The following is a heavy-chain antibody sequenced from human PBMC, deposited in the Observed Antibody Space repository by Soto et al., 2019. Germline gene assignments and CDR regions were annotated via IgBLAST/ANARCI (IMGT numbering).Heavy chain of an antibody. Sequence: LSLTCTVSGGSISSGGYYWSWIRQHPGKGLEWIGYIYYSGSTYYNPSLKSRVTISVDTSKNQFSLKLSSVTAADTAVYYCARDWGGYYDSSGYYYREYYAVAYWGQGTLVTVSS. D-gene: IGHD3-22*01. V-gene: IGHV4-31*03. CDR3: ARDWGGYYDSSGYYYREYYAVAY. J-gene: IGHJ4*02. CDR2: IYYSGST. CDR1: GGSISSGGYY.